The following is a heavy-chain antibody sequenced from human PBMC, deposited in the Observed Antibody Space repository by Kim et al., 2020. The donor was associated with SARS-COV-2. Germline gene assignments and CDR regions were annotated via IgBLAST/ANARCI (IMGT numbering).Heavy chain of an antibody. CDR2: FDPEDGET. CDR3: ATDMGYGDYGSWVG. V-gene: IGHV1-24*01. CDR1: GYTLTELS. Sequence: ASVKVSCKVSGYTLTELSMHWVRQAPGKGLEWMGGFDPEDGETIYAQKFQGRVTMTEDTSTDTAYMELSSLRSEDTAVYYCATDMGYGDYGSWVGWGQGTLVTVSS. D-gene: IGHD4-17*01. J-gene: IGHJ4*02.